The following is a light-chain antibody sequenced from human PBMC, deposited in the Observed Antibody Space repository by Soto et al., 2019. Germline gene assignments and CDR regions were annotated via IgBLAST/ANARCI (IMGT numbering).Light chain of an antibody. V-gene: IGLV2-8*01. CDR3: SSYAAYNHMV. J-gene: IGLJ3*02. CDR2: EVN. Sequence: QSALTQPPSASGSPGQSVTISCTGTSSDVGGYDYVSWYQQHPGKAPRLMIYEVNKRYSGVPDRFSGSKSGDTASLTVSGRLAEDEADYYGSSYAAYNHMVFGGGTKLTGL. CDR1: SSDVGGYDY.